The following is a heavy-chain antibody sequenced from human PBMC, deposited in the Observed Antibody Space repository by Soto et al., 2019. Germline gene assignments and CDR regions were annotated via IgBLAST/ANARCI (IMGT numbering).Heavy chain of an antibody. V-gene: IGHV1-18*01. CDR3: ARAGSGSYYYYYGMDV. J-gene: IGHJ6*02. CDR2: ISAYNGNT. Sequence: ASVKVSCKASGYTFTSYGISWVRQAPGQGLEWMGWISAYNGNTNYAQKLQGRVTMTTDTSTSTAYMELRSLRSDDTAVYYGARAGSGSYYYYYGMDVWGQGTTVTVSS. CDR1: GYTFTSYG. D-gene: IGHD1-26*01.